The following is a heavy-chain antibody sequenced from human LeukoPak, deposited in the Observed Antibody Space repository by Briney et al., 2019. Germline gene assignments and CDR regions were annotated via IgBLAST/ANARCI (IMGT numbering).Heavy chain of an antibody. CDR3: ARAVIVVAAATQRNWFDP. J-gene: IGHJ5*02. CDR1: GRSLSGYY. V-gene: IGHV4-34*01. CDR2: INHSGIT. D-gene: IGHD2-15*01. Sequence: PSETLSLTCAVYGRSLSGYYWTWIRQTPGKGLEWIGEINHSGITEYNPSLRSRVTISVDTSKNQFSLKLSSVTAADTAIYYCARAVIVVAAATQRNWFDPWGQGTLVTVSS.